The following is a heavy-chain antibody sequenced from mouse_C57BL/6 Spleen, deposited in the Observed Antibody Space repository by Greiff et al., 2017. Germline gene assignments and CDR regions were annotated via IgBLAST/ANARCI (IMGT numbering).Heavy chain of an antibody. V-gene: IGHV1-15*01. CDR3: TRLEDY. CDR2: IDPEHGGT. Sequence: QVQLKQSGAELVRPGASVTLSCKASGYTFTDYEMHWVKQTPVHGLEWIGAIDPEHGGTAYNQKFKGKAILTADKSSSTAYMELRSLTSEDAAVYYCTRLEDYWGQGTTLTVAS. CDR1: GYTFTDYE. J-gene: IGHJ2*01.